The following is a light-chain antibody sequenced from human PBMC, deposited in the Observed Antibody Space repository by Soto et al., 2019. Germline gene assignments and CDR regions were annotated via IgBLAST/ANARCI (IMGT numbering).Light chain of an antibody. Sequence: EIQMTQSPSSLSASVGERVTITCRASQSISSYLNWYQQKPGKAPKLLIYAASSLHTGIPSRFSGSGSGTDFTLTISSLQPEDFATYYCQQSYSTPQTFGQGTKLEIK. CDR3: QQSYSTPQT. V-gene: IGKV1-39*01. CDR1: QSISSY. CDR2: AAS. J-gene: IGKJ2*01.